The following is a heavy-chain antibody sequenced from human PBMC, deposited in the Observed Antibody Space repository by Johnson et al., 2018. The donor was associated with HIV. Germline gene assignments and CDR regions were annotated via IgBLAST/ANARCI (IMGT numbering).Heavy chain of an antibody. CDR3: AKGVSIVVRKDVSGAFDV. V-gene: IGHV3-30*02. CDR1: GFTFSSYG. Sequence: QVQLVESGGGVVQPGGSLRLSCAASGFTFSSYGMHWVRQAPGKGLEWVAFIRDDGSNKYYADSVKGRFTISRDNSKNTLYLQMNSLRAEDTAVYYCAKGVSIVVRKDVSGAFDVWGQGTMVTVSS. CDR2: IRDDGSNK. D-gene: IGHD3-22*01. J-gene: IGHJ3*01.